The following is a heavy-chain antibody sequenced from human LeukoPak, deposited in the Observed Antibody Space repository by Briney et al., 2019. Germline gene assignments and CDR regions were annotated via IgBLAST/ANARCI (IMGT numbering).Heavy chain of an antibody. CDR2: LISKNNGGAA. CDR1: GFSLSTAW. CDR3: TTYMAARPNNFGY. V-gene: IGHV3-15*05. J-gene: IGHJ4*02. D-gene: IGHD6-6*01. Sequence: GSLRLSCATSGFSLSTAWMSWVRQAPGKGLEWVGRLISKNNGGAADYGAPVKGRFTISRDDSRNTLFLQMNGLETEDTAMYYCTTYMAARPNNFGYWGQGTLVTVSS.